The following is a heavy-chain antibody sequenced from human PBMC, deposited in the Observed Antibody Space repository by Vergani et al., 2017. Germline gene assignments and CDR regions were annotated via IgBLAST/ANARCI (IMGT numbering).Heavy chain of an antibody. CDR3: ARGDYGDYVRFDP. CDR1: GFTFSSYW. Sequence: VQLVESGGGLVQPGWSLRLSCAASGFTFSSYWMSWVRQAPGKGLEWVANIKQDGSEKYYVDSVKGRFTISRDNAKNSLYLQMNSLRAEDTAVYYCARGDYGDYVRFDPWGQGTLVTVSS. V-gene: IGHV3-7*03. CDR2: IKQDGSEK. J-gene: IGHJ5*02. D-gene: IGHD4-17*01.